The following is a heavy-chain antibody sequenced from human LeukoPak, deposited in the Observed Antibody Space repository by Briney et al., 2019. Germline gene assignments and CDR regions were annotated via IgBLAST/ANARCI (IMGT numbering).Heavy chain of an antibody. J-gene: IGHJ4*02. D-gene: IGHD6-6*01. Sequence: SETLSLTCAVFGGAFGGYYWSGIGQPPGKGLEGIGEVKDSGVTHYNQSLKSRVTLSVDTSKSQIAVKLSSVAAADTAVYYCARNSAYSTSSGVNCWGQGTLVTVSS. CDR2: VKDSGVT. V-gene: IGHV4-34*01. CDR3: ARNSAYSTSSGVNC. CDR1: GGAFGGYY.